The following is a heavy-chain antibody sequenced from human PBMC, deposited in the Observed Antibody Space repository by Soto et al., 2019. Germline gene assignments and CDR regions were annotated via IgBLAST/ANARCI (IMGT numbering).Heavy chain of an antibody. CDR2: ISYDGSNK. CDR1: GFTFSSYG. V-gene: IGHV3-30*18. CDR3: AKGGSGYDYVRVPYYYYGMDV. J-gene: IGHJ6*02. Sequence: GGSLRLSCAASGFTFSSYGMHWVRQAPGKGLEWVAVISYDGSNKYYADSVKGRFTISRDNSKNTLYLQMNSLRAEDTAVYYCAKGGSGYDYVRVPYYYYGMDVWGQGTTVTVSS. D-gene: IGHD5-12*01.